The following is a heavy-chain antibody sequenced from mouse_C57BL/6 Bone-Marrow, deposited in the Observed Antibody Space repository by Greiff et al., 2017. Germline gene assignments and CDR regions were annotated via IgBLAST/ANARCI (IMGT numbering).Heavy chain of an antibody. CDR1: GYTFTSYW. D-gene: IGHD3-2*02. CDR3: ARSQLRLRPWFAY. V-gene: IGHV1-59*01. CDR2: IDPSDSYT. Sequence: QVQLQQPGAELVRPGTSVKLSCKASGYTFTSYWMHWVKQRPGQGLEWIGVIDPSDSYTNYNQKFKGKATLTVDTSSSTAYMQLSSLTSADSAVYYCARSQLRLRPWFAYWGQGTLVTVSA. J-gene: IGHJ3*01.